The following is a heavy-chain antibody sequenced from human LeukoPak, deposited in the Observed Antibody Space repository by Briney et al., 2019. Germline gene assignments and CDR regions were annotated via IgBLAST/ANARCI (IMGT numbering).Heavy chain of an antibody. J-gene: IGHJ5*02. CDR1: GFSFSSFF. CDR3: ARGTRFITVAGTSLSFDP. CDR2: ISANGGRT. D-gene: IGHD6-19*01. V-gene: IGHV3-64*01. Sequence: GGSLRLSCAASGFSFSSFFMHWVRQAPGKGLEYVSGISANGGRTYYANSVKGRFTISRDNSKNTLYLHLGSLRPEDMAVYYCARGTRFITVAGTSLSFDPWGRGILVIVSS.